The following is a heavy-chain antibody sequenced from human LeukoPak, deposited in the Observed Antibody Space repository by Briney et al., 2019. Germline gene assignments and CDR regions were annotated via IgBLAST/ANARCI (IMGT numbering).Heavy chain of an antibody. J-gene: IGHJ6*03. D-gene: IGHD2-15*01. CDR1: GGSFSGYY. Sequence: SETLSLTCAVYGGSFSGYYWSWIRQPPGKGLEWIGEINHSGSTNYNPSLKNRVTISVDTSKNQFSLKLSSVTAADTAVYYCARGPGVVVVASSRRYYMDVWGKGTTVTVSS. CDR2: INHSGST. CDR3: ARGPGVVVVASSRRYYMDV. V-gene: IGHV4-34*01.